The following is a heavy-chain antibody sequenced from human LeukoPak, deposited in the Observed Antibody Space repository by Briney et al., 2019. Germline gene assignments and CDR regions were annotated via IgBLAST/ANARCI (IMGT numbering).Heavy chain of an antibody. CDR2: IIPILGIA. CDR1: GGTFSSYA. J-gene: IGHJ4*02. Sequence: GASVKVSCKASGGTFSSYAISWVRQAPGQGLEWMGRIIPILGIANYARKFQGRVTITADKSTSTAYMELSSLRSEDTAVYYCARETLTAADHLDYFDYWGQGTLVTVSS. CDR3: ARETLTAADHLDYFDY. V-gene: IGHV1-69*04. D-gene: IGHD6-13*01.